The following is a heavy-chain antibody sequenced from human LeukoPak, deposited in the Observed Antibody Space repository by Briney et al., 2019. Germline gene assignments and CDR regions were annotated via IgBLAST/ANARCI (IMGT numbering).Heavy chain of an antibody. CDR2: IYYSGNS. J-gene: IGHJ3*02. CDR3: ASFKVGHDAFDI. D-gene: IGHD1-26*01. Sequence: AEPQSLLCTVSGRSISSYYARCIRQPPGRGVECIGYIYYSGNSIYNPSLKSRLTISVNTSKNQFSLNLSFVTAADTAVYYCASFKVGHDAFDIWGQGTMVTVSS. CDR1: GRSISSYY. V-gene: IGHV4-59*12.